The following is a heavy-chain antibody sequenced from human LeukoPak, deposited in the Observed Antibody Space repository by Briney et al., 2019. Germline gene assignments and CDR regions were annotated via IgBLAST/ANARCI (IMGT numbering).Heavy chain of an antibody. CDR2: IYYSGST. CDR3: ARDAGGATGDYYFDY. V-gene: IGHV4-59*01. Sequence: SETLSLTCAVSGGSIVSYYWSWIRQPPGKGLEWIGYIYYSGSTNYNPSLKSRVTISIDTSKNQFSLKLSSVTAADTAVYYCARDAGGATGDYYFDYWGQGTLVTVSS. CDR1: GGSIVSYY. D-gene: IGHD7-27*01. J-gene: IGHJ4*02.